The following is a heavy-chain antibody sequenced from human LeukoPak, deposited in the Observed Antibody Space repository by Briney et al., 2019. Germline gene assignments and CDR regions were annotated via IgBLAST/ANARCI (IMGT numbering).Heavy chain of an antibody. Sequence: GRSLRLSCAASGLTFSNYDMHWVRQAPGKGLEWVAVIWYDGSNKYYADSVKGRFTISRDNSKNMLYLQVNSLRVEDTAVYYCARDPADNYDILGELDAFDMWGQGTMVTVSS. CDR2: IWYDGSNK. D-gene: IGHD3-9*01. CDR1: GLTFSNYD. J-gene: IGHJ3*02. V-gene: IGHV3-33*01. CDR3: ARDPADNYDILGELDAFDM.